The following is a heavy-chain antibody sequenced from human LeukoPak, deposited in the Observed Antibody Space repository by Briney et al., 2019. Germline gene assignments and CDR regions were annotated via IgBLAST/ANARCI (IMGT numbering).Heavy chain of an antibody. CDR3: FTIAAG. CDR1: GFTFSSYW. D-gene: IGHD6-13*01. CDR2: INGDGSST. J-gene: IGHJ4*02. V-gene: IGHV3-74*01. Sequence: GGSLRLSFAASGFTFSSYWMHWVRQAPGKGLVWVSRINGDGSSTSYADSVKGRFTISRDNAKNTLYLQMNSLRAEDTAVYYCFTIAAGGGQGTLVTVSS.